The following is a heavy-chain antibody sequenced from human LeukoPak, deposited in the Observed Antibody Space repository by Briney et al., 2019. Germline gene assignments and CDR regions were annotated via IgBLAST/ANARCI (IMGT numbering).Heavy chain of an antibody. CDR2: MNPNSGNT. Sequence: ASVKVSCKASGYTFTSHDINWVRQATGQGLEWMGWMNPNSGNTGYAQKFQGRVTMTRNTSISTAYMELSSLRSEDTAVYYCARGREVAFYYYYYMDVWGKGTTVTISS. CDR3: ARGREVAFYYYYYMDV. CDR1: GYTFTSHD. V-gene: IGHV1-8*01. J-gene: IGHJ6*03. D-gene: IGHD2-15*01.